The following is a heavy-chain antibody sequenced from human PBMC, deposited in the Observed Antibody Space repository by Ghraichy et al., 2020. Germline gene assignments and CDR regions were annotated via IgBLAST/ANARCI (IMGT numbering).Heavy chain of an antibody. D-gene: IGHD3-22*01. J-gene: IGHJ4*02. CDR2: IRSKANSYAT. CDR3: TRQEYYYDSSGYRDY. V-gene: IGHV3-73*01. CDR1: GFTFSGSA. Sequence: GESLNISCAASGFTFSGSAMHWVRQASGKGLEWVGRIRSKANSYATAYAASVKGRFTISRDDSKNTAYLQMNSLKTEDTAVYYCTRQEYYYDSSGYRDYWGQGTLVTVSS.